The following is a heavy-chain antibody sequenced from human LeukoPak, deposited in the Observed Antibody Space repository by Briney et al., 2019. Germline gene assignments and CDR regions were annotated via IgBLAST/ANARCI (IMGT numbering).Heavy chain of an antibody. CDR1: GYTFTGYY. D-gene: IGHD3-22*01. Sequence: ASVKVSCKASGYTFTGYYMHWVRQAPGQGLEWMGWINPNSGGTNYAQKFQGRVTMTRDTSISTAYMELSRLRSDDTAVYYCASFMYDSSVNWFDPRGQGTLVTVSS. CDR2: INPNSGGT. V-gene: IGHV1-2*02. J-gene: IGHJ5*02. CDR3: ASFMYDSSVNWFDP.